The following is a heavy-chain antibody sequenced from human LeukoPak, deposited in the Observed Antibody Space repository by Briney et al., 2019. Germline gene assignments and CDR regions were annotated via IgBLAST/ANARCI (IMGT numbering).Heavy chain of an antibody. CDR3: ARHRTNNYGSGTPFDN. CDR2: ISSISSYI. J-gene: IGHJ4*02. CDR1: GFTFSSYS. D-gene: IGHD3-10*01. Sequence: PGGSLRLSCAASGFTFSSYSMNWVRRAPGKGLEWVSSISSISSYIYYADSVKGRFTISRDNAKNSLYLQMNSLRAEDTAVYYCARHRTNNYGSGTPFDNWGQGTLVTSPQ. V-gene: IGHV3-21*01.